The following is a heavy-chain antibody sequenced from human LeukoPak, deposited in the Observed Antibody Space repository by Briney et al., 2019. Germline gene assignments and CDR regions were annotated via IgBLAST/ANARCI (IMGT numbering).Heavy chain of an antibody. CDR2: IYHSGST. CDR3: ARGPRVPAAITPGPNDY. V-gene: IGHV4-38-2*02. Sequence: KPSETLSLTCTVSGYSISSGYYWGWIRQPPGKGLEWIGSIYHSGSTYYNPSLKSRVTISVDTSKNQFSLKLSSVTAADTAVYYCARGPRVPAAITPGPNDYWGQGTLVTVSS. CDR1: GYSISSGYY. D-gene: IGHD2-2*01. J-gene: IGHJ4*02.